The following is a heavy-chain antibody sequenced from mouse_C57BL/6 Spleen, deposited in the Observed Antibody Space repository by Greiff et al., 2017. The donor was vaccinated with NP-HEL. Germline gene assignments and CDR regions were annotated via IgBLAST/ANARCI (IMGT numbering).Heavy chain of an antibody. CDR3: AKWDYYGSSYFDD. J-gene: IGHJ2*01. Sequence: VQLQQPGAELVKPGASVKLSCKASGYTFTSYWMHWVKQRPGQGLEWIGMIHPNSGSTNYNEKFKSKATLTVDKSSRTAYMQLSSLTSEDSAVYYCAKWDYYGSSYFDDWGKGTTLTVAS. CDR1: GYTFTSYW. V-gene: IGHV1-64*01. D-gene: IGHD1-1*01. CDR2: IHPNSGST.